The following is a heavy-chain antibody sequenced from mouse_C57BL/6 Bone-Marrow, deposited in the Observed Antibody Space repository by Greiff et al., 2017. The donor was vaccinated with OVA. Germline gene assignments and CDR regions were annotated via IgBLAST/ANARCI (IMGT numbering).Heavy chain of an antibody. CDR3: TSYGNFDY. CDR2: IDPENGDT. V-gene: IGHV14-4*01. J-gene: IGHJ2*01. CDR1: GFNIKDDY. D-gene: IGHD2-1*01. Sequence: VHVKQSGAELVRPGASVKLSCTASGFNIKDDYMHWVKRRPEQGLEWIGWIDPENGDTEYASKFQGKATITADTSSNTAYLQLSSLTSEDTAVYYCTSYGNFDYWGQGTTLTVSS.